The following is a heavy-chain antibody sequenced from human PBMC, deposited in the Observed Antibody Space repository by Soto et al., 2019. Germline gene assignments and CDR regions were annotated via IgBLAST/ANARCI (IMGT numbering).Heavy chain of an antibody. CDR1: GYIFTSYY. V-gene: IGHV1-46*01. J-gene: IGHJ4*02. Sequence: ASVKVSCKASGYIFTSYYIHWVRQAPGQGLEWMGIINPSGGSTSYAQKFQGRVTMTRDTSTSTVYMELSSLRSEDTAVYYCARDEGFWSGSGKNFDYWGQGTLVTVSS. CDR3: ARDEGFWSGSGKNFDY. D-gene: IGHD3-3*01. CDR2: INPSGGST.